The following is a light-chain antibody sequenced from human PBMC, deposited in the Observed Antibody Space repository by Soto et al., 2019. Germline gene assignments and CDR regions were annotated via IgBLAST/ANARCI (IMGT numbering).Light chain of an antibody. Sequence: KLLTQAPGTLSFSPGERATLFCRASQSLSSSLAWYQQKSGQAPRLIIYGTSRRATGVPVRFSGSGSGTDFTLTISSLQSEDFGVYFCQQYDNWPWTLGQGTKVDIK. CDR3: QQYDNWPWT. V-gene: IGKV3-15*01. J-gene: IGKJ1*01. CDR2: GTS. CDR1: QSLSSS.